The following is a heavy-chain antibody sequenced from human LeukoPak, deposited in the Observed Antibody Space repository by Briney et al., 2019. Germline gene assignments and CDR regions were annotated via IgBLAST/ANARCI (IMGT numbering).Heavy chain of an antibody. CDR3: ARMGIAVAGLFDY. V-gene: IGHV1-69*13. CDR2: IIPIFGTA. CDR1: GYTFTSYG. J-gene: IGHJ4*02. D-gene: IGHD6-19*01. Sequence: SVKVSCKASGYTFTSYGISWVRQAPGQGLEWMGGIIPIFGTANYAQKFQGRVTITADESTSTAYMELSSLRSEDTAVYYCARMGIAVAGLFDYWGQGTLVTVSS.